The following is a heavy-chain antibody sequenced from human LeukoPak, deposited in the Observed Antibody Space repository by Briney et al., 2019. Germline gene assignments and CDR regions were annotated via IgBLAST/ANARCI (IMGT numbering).Heavy chain of an antibody. CDR1: GGSISSSSYY. CDR2: IYYSGST. V-gene: IGHV4-39*01. D-gene: IGHD3-22*01. J-gene: IGHJ4*02. Sequence: KPSETLSLTCTVSGGSISSSSYYWGWIRQPPGKGLEWIGSIYYSGSTYYNPSLKSRVTISVDTSKNQFSLKLRPVTAADTAVYYCASSSGYYYFSDSWGQGTLVTVSS. CDR3: ASSSGYYYFSDS.